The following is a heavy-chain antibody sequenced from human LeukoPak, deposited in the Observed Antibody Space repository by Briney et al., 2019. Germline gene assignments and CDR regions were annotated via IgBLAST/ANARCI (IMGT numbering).Heavy chain of an antibody. Sequence: PGGSLRLSCVVSGFTLSSHGMHWVRQAPGKGLEWVAVISYDGGKKSYADSVKGRFTISRDNSKNTLYLQMDSLRVEDTAVYYCARDRAWDYLDSWGQGPLVTVSS. J-gene: IGHJ4*02. CDR1: GFTLSSHG. D-gene: IGHD1-26*01. CDR2: ISYDGGKK. V-gene: IGHV3-30*03. CDR3: ARDRAWDYLDS.